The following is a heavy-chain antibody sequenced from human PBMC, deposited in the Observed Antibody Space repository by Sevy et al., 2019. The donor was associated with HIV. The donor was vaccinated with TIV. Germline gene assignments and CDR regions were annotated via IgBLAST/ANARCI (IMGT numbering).Heavy chain of an antibody. V-gene: IGHV3-53*01. D-gene: IGHD3-10*01. Sequence: GGFLRLSCAASGFTVSNNYMSWVRQAPGRGLEWVSVIYTGGSTYYVDSVKGRFTISRDDSKNTLYLQMNSLRAEDTAVYYCARDPRGLQDWYFDLWGRGTLVTVSS. CDR2: IYTGGST. CDR1: GFTVSNNY. J-gene: IGHJ2*01. CDR3: ARDPRGLQDWYFDL.